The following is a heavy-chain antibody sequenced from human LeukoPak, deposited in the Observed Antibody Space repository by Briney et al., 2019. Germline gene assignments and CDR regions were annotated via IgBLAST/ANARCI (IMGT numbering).Heavy chain of an antibody. V-gene: IGHV1-69*01. CDR2: IIPIFGTA. J-gene: IGHJ3*02. D-gene: IGHD3-16*02. CDR3: ARVPNYDYVWGSYRPNAFDI. Sequence: SVKLSCKASGGTFSSYAISWVRQAPGQGLEWMGGIIPIFGTANYAQKFQGRVTITADESTSTAYMELSSLRSEDTAVYYCARVPNYDYVWGSYRPNAFDIWGQGTMVTVSS. CDR1: GGTFSSYA.